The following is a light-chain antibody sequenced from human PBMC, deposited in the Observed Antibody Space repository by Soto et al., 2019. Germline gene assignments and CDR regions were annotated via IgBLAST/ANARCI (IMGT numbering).Light chain of an antibody. V-gene: IGLV1-40*01. CDR2: GNS. Sequence: QLVLTQPPSVSGAPGQRVTISCTGSSSNIGAGYDVHWYQQLPGTAPKLLIYGNSNRPSGVPDRFSGSKSGTSASLAITGLQAEDEADYFCAVWDDSLNGWVFGGGTKLTVL. J-gene: IGLJ3*02. CDR3: AVWDDSLNGWV. CDR1: SSNIGAGYD.